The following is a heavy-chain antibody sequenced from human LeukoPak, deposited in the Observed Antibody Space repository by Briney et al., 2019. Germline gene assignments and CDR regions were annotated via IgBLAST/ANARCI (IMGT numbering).Heavy chain of an antibody. Sequence: ASVTVSLTPSGYNFIMYGVSWVRQAPGQGLEWMGWISTYNGNTNYPQNLQYRFTMTTDPATSTAYMELTNLRSGDTAVYYCARSGYCSSSSCYRESDGLDFWGQGTMVTVSS. V-gene: IGHV1-18*01. CDR1: GYNFIMYG. CDR2: ISTYNGNT. D-gene: IGHD2-2*01. J-gene: IGHJ3*01. CDR3: ARSGYCSSSSCYRESDGLDF.